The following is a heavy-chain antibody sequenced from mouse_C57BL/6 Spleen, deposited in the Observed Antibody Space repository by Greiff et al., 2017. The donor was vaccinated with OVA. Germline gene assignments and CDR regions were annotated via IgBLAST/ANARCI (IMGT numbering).Heavy chain of an antibody. CDR1: GYSITSGYY. CDR2: ISYDGSN. J-gene: IGHJ1*03. CDR3: AREGTTVVPYWYFDV. Sequence: EVKLQESGPGLVKPSQSLSLTCSVTGYSITSGYYWNWIRQFPGNKLEWMGYISYDGSNNYNPSLKNPISITRDTAKNQFVRKLNAVTTEDTATYYCAREGTTVVPYWYFDVWGTGTTVTGSS. D-gene: IGHD1-1*01. V-gene: IGHV3-6*01.